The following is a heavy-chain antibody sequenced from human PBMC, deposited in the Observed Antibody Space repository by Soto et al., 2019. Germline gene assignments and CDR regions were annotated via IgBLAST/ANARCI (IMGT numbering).Heavy chain of an antibody. Sequence: SETLSLTCTVSGGSISSYYWSWIRQPPGKGLEWIGYIYYSGSTNYNPSLKSRVTISVDTSKNQFSLKLSLRAEDTALYYCARDVDADFRTDFDYWGRGTLVTVS. V-gene: IGHV4-59*12. D-gene: IGHD4-17*01. CDR3: ARDVDADFRTDFDY. CDR1: GGSISSYY. J-gene: IGHJ4*02. CDR2: IYYSGST.